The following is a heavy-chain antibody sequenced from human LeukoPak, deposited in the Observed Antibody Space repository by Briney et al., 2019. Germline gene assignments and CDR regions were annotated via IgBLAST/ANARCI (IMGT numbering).Heavy chain of an antibody. CDR3: ARHGSGTYDY. D-gene: IGHD1-26*01. V-gene: IGHV4-59*08. Sequence: ASETLSLTCTVSGGSISSYYWSWIRQPPGKGLEWIGYISYSGSTSYNPSLKSRVSISVDTTKNQFSLKLNSVTAADTAVYFCARHGSGTYDYWGQGTLVTVPS. J-gene: IGHJ4*02. CDR2: ISYSGST. CDR1: GGSISSYY.